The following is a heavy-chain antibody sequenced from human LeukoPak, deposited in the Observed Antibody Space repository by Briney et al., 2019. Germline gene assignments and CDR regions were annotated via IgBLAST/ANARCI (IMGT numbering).Heavy chain of an antibody. CDR2: IYYSGST. V-gene: IGHV4-31*03. J-gene: IGHJ4*02. Sequence: SETLSLTCTVSVGSISRGGYYWSWIRQHPGKGLEWIGYIYYSGSTYYNPSLKSRVTISVDTSKNQFSLKLSSVTAADTAVYYCARGTVTTQNYYFDYWGQGTLVTVSS. CDR1: VGSISRGGYY. CDR3: ARGTVTTQNYYFDY. D-gene: IGHD4-11*01.